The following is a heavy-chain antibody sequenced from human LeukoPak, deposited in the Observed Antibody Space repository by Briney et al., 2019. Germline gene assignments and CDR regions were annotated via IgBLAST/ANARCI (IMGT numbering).Heavy chain of an antibody. D-gene: IGHD3-22*01. CDR2: ISGSGAKT. CDR1: GFTFRSYA. Sequence: GGSLRLSCEASGFTFRSYAMTWVRQAPGKGLEWVSAISGSGAKTYYADSVKGRFTISRDNAKNSLSLQMNSLSAEDTAVYFCARTYDHTGSHYYYYMDVWGKGTTVTVSS. CDR3: ARTYDHTGSHYYYYMDV. J-gene: IGHJ6*03. V-gene: IGHV3-23*01.